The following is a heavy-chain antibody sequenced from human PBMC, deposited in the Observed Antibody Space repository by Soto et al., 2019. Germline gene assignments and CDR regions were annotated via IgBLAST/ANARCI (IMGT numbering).Heavy chain of an antibody. CDR1: GFTFSNYA. Sequence: GGSLRLSCAASGFTFSNYAMHWVRQAPGKGLEWVSAISGSGAGTYYADSVKGRFTISRDNSKNTLYLQMNSLRAEDTAIYFCAKGIAARGEYYYYYYYGMDFWGQGTTVTVSS. J-gene: IGHJ6*02. CDR2: ISGSGAGT. D-gene: IGHD6-13*01. V-gene: IGHV3-23*01. CDR3: AKGIAARGEYYYYYYYGMDF.